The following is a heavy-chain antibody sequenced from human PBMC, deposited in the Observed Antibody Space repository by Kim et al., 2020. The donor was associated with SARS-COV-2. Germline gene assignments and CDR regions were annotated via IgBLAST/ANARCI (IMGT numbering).Heavy chain of an antibody. J-gene: IGHJ3*02. CDR3: ARASYCSSTSCHALFEAFDI. CDR2: IYYSGST. D-gene: IGHD2-2*01. CDR1: GGSISSYY. Sequence: SETLSLTCTVSGGSISSYYWSWIRQPPGKGLEWIGYIYYSGSTNYNPSLKSRVTISVDTSKNQFSLKLSSVTAADTAVYYCARASYCSSTSCHALFEAFDIWGQGTMVTVSS. V-gene: IGHV4-59*13.